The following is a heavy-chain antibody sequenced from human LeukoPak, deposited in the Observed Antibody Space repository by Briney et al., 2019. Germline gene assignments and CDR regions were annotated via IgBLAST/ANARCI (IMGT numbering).Heavy chain of an antibody. V-gene: IGHV3-33*01. J-gene: IGHJ4*02. CDR2: IWYDGSDK. D-gene: IGHD1-14*01. Sequence: GGSLRLSCAASGFTFSSYDMHWVRQAPGKGLEWVAIIWYDGSDKYYGDSVKGRFTIPRDNVKNTLYLQMNSLRVEDTAVYYCARDLNREDFDYWGQGTLVAVSP. CDR1: GFTFSSYD. CDR3: ARDLNREDFDY.